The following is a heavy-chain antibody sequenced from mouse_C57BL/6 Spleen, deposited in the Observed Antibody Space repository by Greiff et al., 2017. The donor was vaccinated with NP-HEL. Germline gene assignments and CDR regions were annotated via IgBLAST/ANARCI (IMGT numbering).Heavy chain of an antibody. D-gene: IGHD1-1*01. CDR1: GFTFSDYY. Sequence: EVMLVESGGGLVQPGGSLKLSCAASGFTFSDYYMYWVRQTPEKRLEWVAYISNGGGSTYYPDTVKGRFTISRDNAKNTLYLQMSRLRSEDTAMYYCAKHGATVVALDYWGQGTTLTVSS. CDR3: AKHGATVVALDY. CDR2: ISNGGGST. J-gene: IGHJ2*01. V-gene: IGHV5-12*01.